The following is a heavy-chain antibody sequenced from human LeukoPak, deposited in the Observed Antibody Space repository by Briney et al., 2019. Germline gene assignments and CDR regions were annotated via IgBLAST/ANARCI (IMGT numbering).Heavy chain of an antibody. D-gene: IGHD1-14*01. V-gene: IGHV3-23*01. Sequence: PGGSLRLSCAASGFTFNSYAMIWVRQAPGKGLEWVSTVSGSGDSTYYADSVKGRFTISRDNSKKTLYLQMNSLRAEDTAVHYCAKDPGAIPSPGIQEVYYYWGQGTLVTVSS. CDR3: AKDPGAIPSPGIQEVYYY. CDR1: GFTFNSYA. J-gene: IGHJ4*02. CDR2: VSGSGDST.